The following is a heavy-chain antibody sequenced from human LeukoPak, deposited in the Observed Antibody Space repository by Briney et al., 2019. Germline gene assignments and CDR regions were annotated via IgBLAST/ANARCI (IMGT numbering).Heavy chain of an antibody. D-gene: IGHD4-23*01. CDR3: ARRGNSGLLDY. Sequence: SETLSLTCTVSGGSISSSSYYWGWIRQPPGKGLEWIGHIYYNGITYYNPSLKSRVIISLDTSKNQFSLKVSSVTAADTAVYYCARRGNSGLLDYWGQGTLVTVSS. V-gene: IGHV4-39*01. J-gene: IGHJ4*02. CDR2: IYYNGIT. CDR1: GGSISSSSYY.